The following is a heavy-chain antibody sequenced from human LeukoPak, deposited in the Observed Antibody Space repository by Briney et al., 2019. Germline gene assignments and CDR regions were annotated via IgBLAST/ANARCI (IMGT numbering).Heavy chain of an antibody. D-gene: IGHD2-21*02. V-gene: IGHV3-7*01. J-gene: IGHJ4*02. Sequence: GGSLRLSCAASGFTFSSYWMSWVRQAPGKGLEWVANIKQDGSEKYYVDSVKGRFTISRDNAKNSLYLRMNSLRAEDTAVYYCARDLVTAGPPSPFDYWGQGTLVTVSS. CDR1: GFTFSSYW. CDR3: ARDLVTAGPPSPFDY. CDR2: IKQDGSEK.